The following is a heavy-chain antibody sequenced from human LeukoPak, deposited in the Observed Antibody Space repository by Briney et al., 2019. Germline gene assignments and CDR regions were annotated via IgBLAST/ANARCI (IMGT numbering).Heavy chain of an antibody. CDR3: ARENSGYDGGFDY. CDR2: IKQDGSEK. CDR1: GFTFSSYW. Sequence: PGGSLRLSCSASGFTFSSYWMSWVRQAPGKGLEWVANIKQDGSEKYYVDSVKGRFTISRDSAKNSLYLQMNSLRAEDTAVYYCARENSGYDGGFDYWGQGTLVTVSS. J-gene: IGHJ4*02. D-gene: IGHD5-12*01. V-gene: IGHV3-7*01.